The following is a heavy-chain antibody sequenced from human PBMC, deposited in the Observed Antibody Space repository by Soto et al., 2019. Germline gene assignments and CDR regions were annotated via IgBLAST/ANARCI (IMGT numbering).Heavy chain of an antibody. Sequence: GGSLRLSCAASGFTFSDYYMSWIRQAPGKGLEWVSFISSSVSTIYYADSVKGRFTISRDNAKNSLYLQMNSLRAEDTAVYYCARDLGYFDSSGYFDYWGQGILVTVSS. D-gene: IGHD3-22*01. CDR2: ISSSVSTI. J-gene: IGHJ4*02. CDR1: GFTFSDYY. CDR3: ARDLGYFDSSGYFDY. V-gene: IGHV3-11*01.